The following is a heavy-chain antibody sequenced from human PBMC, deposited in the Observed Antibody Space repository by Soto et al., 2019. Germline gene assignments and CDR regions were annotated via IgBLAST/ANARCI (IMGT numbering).Heavy chain of an antibody. CDR1: GFTFSSYT. Sequence: GGSLRLSCAASGFTFSSYTMNWVRQAPGKGLEWVSSITSSNNYYTYYADSVKGRFTISRDNAKNSLYLQMNSLRAEDTAVYYCARDFYATYRYFDLWGRGTLVTVSS. D-gene: IGHD4-17*01. CDR3: ARDFYATYRYFDL. CDR2: ITSSNNYYT. V-gene: IGHV3-21*01. J-gene: IGHJ2*01.